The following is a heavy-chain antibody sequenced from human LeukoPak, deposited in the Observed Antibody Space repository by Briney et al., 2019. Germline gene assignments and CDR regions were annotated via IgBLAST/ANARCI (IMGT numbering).Heavy chain of an antibody. V-gene: IGHV1-2*02. CDR2: INPNSGGT. J-gene: IGHJ3*02. D-gene: IGHD6-19*01. CDR1: GYTFTGYY. CDR3: ARPCIXVAEYAFDI. Sequence: ASVNVSCKASGYTFTGYYMHWVRQAPGQGLGWMGWINPNSGGTNYAQKFQGRVTMTRDTSISTAYMELSRLRSDDTAVYYCARPCIXVAEYAFDIWGQGTMVTV.